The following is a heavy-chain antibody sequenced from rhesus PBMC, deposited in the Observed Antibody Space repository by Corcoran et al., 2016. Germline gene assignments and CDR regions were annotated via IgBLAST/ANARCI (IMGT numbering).Heavy chain of an antibody. CDR1: GGSISSSY. J-gene: IGHJ4*01. Sequence: QLQLQESGPGLVKPSETLSVTCAVSGGSISSSYWSWIRQAPGKGLEWIGYIYGRGSSTNYHPSLKRRVTISTDTSKNQFALRLSSVTAADTAVYYCASGPANFDYWGQGVLVTVSS. V-gene: IGHV4-169*02. CDR3: ASGPANFDY. CDR2: IYGRGSST.